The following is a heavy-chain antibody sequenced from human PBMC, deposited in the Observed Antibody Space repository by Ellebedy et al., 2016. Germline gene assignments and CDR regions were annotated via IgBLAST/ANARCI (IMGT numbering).Heavy chain of an antibody. D-gene: IGHD4-17*01. Sequence: GESLKISCAASGFIFSDYYMNWIRQAPGKGLEWVSYISPNSGYTNYVDSVKGRFTISRDNADNSLYLQMNNLRVEDTAVYYCAREATLDYGDTTDDAFDIWGQGTMVTVSS. CDR1: GFIFSDYY. J-gene: IGHJ3*02. CDR2: ISPNSGYT. CDR3: AREATLDYGDTTDDAFDI. V-gene: IGHV3-11*06.